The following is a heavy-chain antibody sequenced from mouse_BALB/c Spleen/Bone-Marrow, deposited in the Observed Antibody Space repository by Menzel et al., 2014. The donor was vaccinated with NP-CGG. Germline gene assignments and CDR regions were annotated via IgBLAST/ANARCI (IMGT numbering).Heavy chain of an antibody. CDR2: ISSGSTAI. Sequence: EVQLVESGGGLVQPGGSRKLSCAASGFTFSSFGMRWVRQAPEKGLEWVAYISSGSTAILYADTVKGRFTISRDNPKNTLFLQMTSLRSEDTAMYYCTRGGNWDDFDVWGAGTTVTVSS. J-gene: IGHJ1*01. CDR1: GFTFSSFG. CDR3: TRGGNWDDFDV. D-gene: IGHD4-1*01. V-gene: IGHV5-17*02.